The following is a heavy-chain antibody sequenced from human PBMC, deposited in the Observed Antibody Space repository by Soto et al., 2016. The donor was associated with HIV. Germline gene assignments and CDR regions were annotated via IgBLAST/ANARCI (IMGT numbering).Heavy chain of an antibody. V-gene: IGHV3-30*04. J-gene: IGHJ4*02. Sequence: VQLVESGGGVVRPGRSLRLSCAASGFTFSNYTLHWVRQAPGKGLEWVSVISYDGTNKYYADSVKGRFTISRDNSKNTLYLQMNSLRPEDTAMYYCARDLARRGFGNLLWGQGTLVTSPQ. CDR1: GFTFSNYT. D-gene: IGHD3-16*01. CDR2: ISYDGTNK. CDR3: ARDLARRGFGNLL.